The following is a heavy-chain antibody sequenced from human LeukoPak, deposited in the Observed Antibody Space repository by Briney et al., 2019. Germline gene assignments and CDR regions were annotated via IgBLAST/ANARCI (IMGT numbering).Heavy chain of an antibody. Sequence: PGGSLRLSCAASGLTFSDSWMHWVRLVPGRGLVWAARVKRDERSIRYADSVEGRFTISRDNAKSMVYLQMNSLRVEDTALYYCARDNDYKVDVWGKGTTVLVSS. V-gene: IGHV3-74*01. D-gene: IGHD4-11*01. J-gene: IGHJ6*04. CDR3: ARDNDYKVDV. CDR1: GLTFSDSW. CDR2: VKRDERSI.